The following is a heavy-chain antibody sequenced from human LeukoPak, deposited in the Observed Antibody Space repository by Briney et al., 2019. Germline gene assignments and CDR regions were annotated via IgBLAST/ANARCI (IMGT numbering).Heavy chain of an antibody. J-gene: IGHJ4*02. Sequence: SETLSLTCTVSGGSLSSSSYYWGWIRQPPGKGLEWIGSAYYSGNTYYNPSLKSRVTILVDTSKNQFSLNLSSANAADTAVYYCARGGALWTMMNWGQGTLVSVSS. D-gene: IGHD3-22*01. CDR1: GGSLSSSSYY. CDR2: AYYSGNT. CDR3: ARGGALWTMMN. V-gene: IGHV4-39*07.